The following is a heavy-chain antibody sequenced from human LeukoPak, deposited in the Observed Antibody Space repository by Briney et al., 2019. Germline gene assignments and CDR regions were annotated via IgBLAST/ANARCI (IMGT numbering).Heavy chain of an antibody. D-gene: IGHD3-3*01. V-gene: IGHV3-21*05. CDR2: FSTSSSYI. CDR1: GFIVSDFD. Sequence: GGSLRLSCAASGFIVSDFDMNWVRQAPGKGLEWVSYFSTSSSYIHYADSVKGPFTISRDAAKISLYLQLDSLTVEDTAVYFCARGNYDFAYDPWGQGTLVTVSS. CDR3: ARGNYDFAYDP. J-gene: IGHJ5*02.